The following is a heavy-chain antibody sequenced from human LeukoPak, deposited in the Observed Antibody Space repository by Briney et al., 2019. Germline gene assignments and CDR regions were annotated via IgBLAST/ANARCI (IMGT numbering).Heavy chain of an antibody. J-gene: IGHJ4*02. V-gene: IGHV3-7*01. CDR3: ARARAGYCSSTSCLRIDY. Sequence: DSVKGRFTISRDSAKSSLYLQMNSLRAEDTAVYYCARARAGYCSSTSCLRIDYWGQGTLVTVSS. D-gene: IGHD2-2*01.